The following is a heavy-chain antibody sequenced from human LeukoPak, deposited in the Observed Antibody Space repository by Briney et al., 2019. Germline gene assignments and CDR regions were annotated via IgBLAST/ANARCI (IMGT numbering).Heavy chain of an antibody. V-gene: IGHV3-30*18. CDR3: AKGGAQV. J-gene: IGHJ4*02. Sequence: PGGSLRLSCAASGFTFSSYGMHWVRQAPGKGLEWVAVISYDGSNKYYADSVKGRFTISRDNSKNTLYLQMNSLRAEDTAVYYCAKGGAQVGGQGTLVTVSS. CDR2: ISYDGSNK. CDR1: GFTFSSYG. D-gene: IGHD1-26*01.